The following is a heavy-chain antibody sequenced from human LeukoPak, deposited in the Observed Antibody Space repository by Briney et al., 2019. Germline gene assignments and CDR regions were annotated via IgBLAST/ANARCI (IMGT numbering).Heavy chain of an antibody. D-gene: IGHD6-19*01. CDR3: AKDREYSSGWPRVDY. Sequence: GGSLRLSCAASGFTFRTYAMHWVRQAPGRGLEWVAFIRYDGTDDYYGDSVKGRFTISRDNSKNTLYLQMNSLRAEDTAVYYCAKDREYSSGWPRVDYWGQGTLVTVSS. CDR2: IRYDGTDD. V-gene: IGHV3-30*02. J-gene: IGHJ4*02. CDR1: GFTFRTYA.